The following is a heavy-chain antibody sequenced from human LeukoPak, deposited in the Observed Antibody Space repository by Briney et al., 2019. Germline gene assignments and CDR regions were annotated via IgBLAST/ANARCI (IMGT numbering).Heavy chain of an antibody. CDR2: IYYNGGT. J-gene: IGHJ4*02. V-gene: IGHV4-39*01. Sequence: SETLSLTCTVSGGSIISNSHYWAWIRQPPGKGLEWIGSIYYNGGTFYSPSLKSRASISVDTSKNQFSLKLSSVTAADTSVYFCAREEASAADYWGQGTLVTVSS. CDR1: GGSIISNSHY. D-gene: IGHD6-13*01. CDR3: AREEASAADY.